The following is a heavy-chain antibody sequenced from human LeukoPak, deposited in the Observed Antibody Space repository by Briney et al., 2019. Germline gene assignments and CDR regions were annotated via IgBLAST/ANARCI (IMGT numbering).Heavy chain of an antibody. J-gene: IGHJ6*02. Sequence: PGGSLRLSCAASGFTFSSYWMSWVRQAPGKGLEWVANIKQDGSEKYYVDSVKGRFTISRDNAKNSLYLQMNSLRAEDTAVYYCARDCVYDFWSGYLYYYYGMDAWGQGTTVTVSS. V-gene: IGHV3-7*03. CDR1: GFTFSSYW. CDR2: IKQDGSEK. D-gene: IGHD3-3*01. CDR3: ARDCVYDFWSGYLYYYYGMDA.